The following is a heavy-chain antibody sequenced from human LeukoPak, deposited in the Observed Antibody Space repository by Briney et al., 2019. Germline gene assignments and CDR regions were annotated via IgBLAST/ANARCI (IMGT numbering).Heavy chain of an antibody. V-gene: IGHV3-53*01. Sequence: GGSLRLSCAASGFTVSSSYMSWVRQAPGKGLEWVSVIYNGGSTYYADSVKGRFTISRDNSKNTLYLQMNSLRAEDTAVYYSARVRHYYDSSDYYSSNWFDPWGQGTVVTVSS. CDR2: IYNGGST. CDR3: ARVRHYYDSSDYYSSNWFDP. CDR1: GFTVSSSY. J-gene: IGHJ5*02. D-gene: IGHD3-22*01.